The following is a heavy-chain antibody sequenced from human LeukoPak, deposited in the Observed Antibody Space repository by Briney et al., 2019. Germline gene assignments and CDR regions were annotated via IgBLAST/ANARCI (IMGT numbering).Heavy chain of an antibody. J-gene: IGHJ3*02. D-gene: IGHD3-16*01. CDR1: GGSISSNY. CDR2: IYYSGSI. CDR3: ARLLGGAFDI. V-gene: IGHV4-59*01. Sequence: KPSETLSLTCTVSGGSISSNYWSWIRQPPGKGLEWIAYIYYSGSITYNPSLKSRVTISVDTSKNQFSLKLSSVTAADAAMYYCARLLGGAFDIRGQGTMVTVSS.